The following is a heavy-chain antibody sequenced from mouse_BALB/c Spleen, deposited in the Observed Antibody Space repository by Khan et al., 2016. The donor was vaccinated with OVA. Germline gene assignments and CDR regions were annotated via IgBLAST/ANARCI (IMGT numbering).Heavy chain of an antibody. CDR1: GYTFTGYW. CDR3: AIGGITTGYFDY. V-gene: IGHV1-87*01. CDR2: IYPGDGNT. Sequence: QVQLQQSGTELARPGASVNLSCKASGYTFTGYWMQWVKQRPGQGLEWIGAIYPGDGNTRYTQKFKGKATLTADKSSSTAYMQIRSLASEDSAVXYFAIGGITTGYFDYWGQGTTLTFSS. J-gene: IGHJ2*01. D-gene: IGHD1-1*01.